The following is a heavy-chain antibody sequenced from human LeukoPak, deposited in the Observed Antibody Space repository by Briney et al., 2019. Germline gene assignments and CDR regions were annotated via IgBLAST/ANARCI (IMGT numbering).Heavy chain of an antibody. CDR1: GLTVSTYE. V-gene: IGHV3-48*03. CDR3: AKGATFTYYYDSSAWDYSDY. Sequence: GGSLRLSCAASGLTVSTYEMSWVRQAPGKGLEWVSYISSSGGTIFYSDSVKGRFTISRDNSKNTLYLQMNSLRAEDTAVYYCAKGATFTYYYDSSAWDYSDYWGQGTLVTVSS. CDR2: ISSSGGTI. J-gene: IGHJ4*02. D-gene: IGHD3-22*01.